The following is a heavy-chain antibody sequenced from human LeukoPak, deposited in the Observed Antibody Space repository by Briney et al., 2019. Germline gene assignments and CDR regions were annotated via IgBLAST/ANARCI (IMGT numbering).Heavy chain of an antibody. J-gene: IGHJ5*02. D-gene: IGHD3-10*01. CDR2: IYYSGST. Sequence: SETLSLTCTVSGGSISSGDYYWSWIRQPPGKGLEWIGYIYYSGSTYYNPSLKSRVTISVDTSKNQFSLKLSSVTAADTAVYYCARGVKSPRITMVRGANWFDPWGQGTLVTVSS. V-gene: IGHV4-30-4*01. CDR3: ARGVKSPRITMVRGANWFDP. CDR1: GGSISSGDYY.